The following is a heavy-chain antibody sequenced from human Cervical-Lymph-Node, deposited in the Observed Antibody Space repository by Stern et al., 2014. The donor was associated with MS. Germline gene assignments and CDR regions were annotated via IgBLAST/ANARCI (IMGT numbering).Heavy chain of an antibody. D-gene: IGHD1-14*01. CDR2: IYPADSDT. CDR3: AKGAGATLRRFDF. J-gene: IGHJ4*02. CDR1: GYDFPNYW. V-gene: IGHV5-51*03. Sequence: EVQLVQSGAEAKKSGESLKISCKGTGYDFPNYWIGWVRQMPGKGLEWMGIIYPADSDTRYSPSFQGQVTISADKSINTAYLQRSGLKASDAAIYFCAKGAGATLRRFDFWGQGTLVTVSS.